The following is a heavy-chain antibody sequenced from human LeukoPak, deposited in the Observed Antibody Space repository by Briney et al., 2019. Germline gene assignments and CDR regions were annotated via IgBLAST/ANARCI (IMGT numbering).Heavy chain of an antibody. V-gene: IGHV4-30-4*01. J-gene: IGHJ4*02. CDR3: ARRLGYCSSTSCYQFDY. D-gene: IGHD2-2*01. CDR2: IYSSGST. CDR1: GGSISSGDYY. Sequence: SQTLTLTCTVSGGSISSGDYYWSWIRQPPGKGLEWIGYIYSSGSTYYNPSLKSRVTISVDTSKNQFSLKLSSATAADTAVYYCARRLGYCSSTSCYQFDYWGQGTLVTVSS.